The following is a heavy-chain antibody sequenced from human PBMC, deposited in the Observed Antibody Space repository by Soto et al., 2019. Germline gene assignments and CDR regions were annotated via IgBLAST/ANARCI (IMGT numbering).Heavy chain of an antibody. CDR2: IYQSGT. CDR1: GDSISSGGYS. D-gene: IGHD2-15*01. Sequence: QLQLQESGSGLVKPSQTLSLTCRVSGDSISSGGYSWSWIRQPPGKGLEWIGYIYQSGTYYNPSLKSRVTMSVDRSKNQFSLKLTSVTAADTAVYFCATGHCSGGPCYPGGVEYWGQGALVTVSS. J-gene: IGHJ4*02. V-gene: IGHV4-30-2*01. CDR3: ATGHCSGGPCYPGGVEY.